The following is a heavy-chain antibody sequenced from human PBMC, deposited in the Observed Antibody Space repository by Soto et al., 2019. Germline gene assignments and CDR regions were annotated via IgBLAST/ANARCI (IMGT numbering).Heavy chain of an antibody. CDR1: GFTFSSYA. CDR3: AKGTSSIHTYYFDY. Sequence: PGGSLRLSCAASGFTFSSYAMSWVRQAPGKGLEWVSAISGSGGSTYYADSVKGRFTISRDNSKNTLYLQMNGLRAEDTAVYYCAKGTSSIHTYYFDYWGQGTLVTVSS. CDR2: ISGSGGST. D-gene: IGHD5-18*01. J-gene: IGHJ4*02. V-gene: IGHV3-23*01.